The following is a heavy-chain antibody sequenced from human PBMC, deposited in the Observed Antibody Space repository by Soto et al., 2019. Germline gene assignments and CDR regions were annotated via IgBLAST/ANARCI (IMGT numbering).Heavy chain of an antibody. V-gene: IGHV4-31*08. CDR1: GGSISSGGYH. CDR2: IYYSGST. CDR3: MLGSGWKDFDY. D-gene: IGHD3-22*01. Sequence: PSETLSLTCTVSGGSISSGGYHWSWIRRHPGKGLEWIGYIYYSGSTYYNPSLKSRVTISVDTSKNQFSLKLSSVTAADTAVYYCMLGSGWKDFDYWGQGTLVTVSS. J-gene: IGHJ4*02.